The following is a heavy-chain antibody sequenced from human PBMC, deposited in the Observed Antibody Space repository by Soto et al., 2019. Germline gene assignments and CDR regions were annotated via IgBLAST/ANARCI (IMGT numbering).Heavy chain of an antibody. CDR2: INHSGST. CDR1: GGSFSGYY. CDR3: ASKYSYGYLTGTFYYMDV. D-gene: IGHD5-18*01. J-gene: IGHJ6*03. V-gene: IGHV4-34*01. Sequence: SETLSLTCAVYGGSFSGYYWSWIRQPPGKGLEWIGEINHSGSTNYNPSLKSRVTISVDTSKNQFSLKLSSVTAADTAVYYCASKYSYGYLTGTFYYMDVWGKGTTVTVSS.